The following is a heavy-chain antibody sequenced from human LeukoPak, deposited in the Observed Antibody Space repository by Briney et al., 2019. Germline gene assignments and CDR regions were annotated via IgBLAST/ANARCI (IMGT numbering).Heavy chain of an antibody. CDR1: ELTFSTYW. D-gene: IGHD5-24*01. J-gene: IGHJ4*02. V-gene: IGHV3-7*03. CDR3: ARAWPIFDY. Sequence: GGSLRLSCAASELTFSTYWKSWVRQAPGKGLEWVANIKQDGSEKYYEDSVKGRFTISRDSAKNSLYLQMNSLRVEDTAVYYCARAWPIFDYWGQGTLVTVSS. CDR2: IKQDGSEK.